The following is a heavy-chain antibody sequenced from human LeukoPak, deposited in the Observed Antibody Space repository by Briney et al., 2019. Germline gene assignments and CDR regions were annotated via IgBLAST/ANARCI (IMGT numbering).Heavy chain of an antibody. V-gene: IGHV1-69*01. CDR2: IIPIFGTA. CDR3: ATRHYYGSGSYYNPYYYYGMDV. Sequence: SVKVSCKASGGTFSTYAISWVRQAPGQELEWMGGIIPIFGTANYAQKFQGRVTITADESTSTAYMELSSLRSEDTAVYYCATRHYYGSGSYYNPYYYYGMDVWGQGTTVTVSS. J-gene: IGHJ6*02. D-gene: IGHD3-10*01. CDR1: GGTFSTYA.